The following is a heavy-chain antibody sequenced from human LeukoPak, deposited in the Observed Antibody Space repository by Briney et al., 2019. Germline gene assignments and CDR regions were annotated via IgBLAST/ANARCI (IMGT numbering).Heavy chain of an antibody. CDR1: GFTFSRYW. Sequence: GGSLRLSCAASGFTFSRYWMSWVRQAPGKGLEWVASIKQDGSEKYYVDSVKGRFTISRDNAKNSLSLQMNSLRAEDTAVYYCAELGITMIGGVWGKGTTVTISS. J-gene: IGHJ6*04. D-gene: IGHD3-10*02. V-gene: IGHV3-7*01. CDR3: AELGITMIGGV. CDR2: IKQDGSEK.